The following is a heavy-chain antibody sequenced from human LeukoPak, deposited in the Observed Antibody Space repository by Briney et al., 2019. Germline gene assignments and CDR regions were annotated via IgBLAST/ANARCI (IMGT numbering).Heavy chain of an antibody. V-gene: IGHV3-15*01. CDR3: TTGPGYSGYDYYFDY. CDR2: IKSKTDGGTT. CDR1: GSTFSNAW. J-gene: IGHJ4*02. Sequence: GGSLRLSCAASGSTFSNAWMSWVRQAPAKGLEWVGRIKSKTDGGTTDYAAPVKGRNTISRDDSKNTLYLQMNSLKTEDTAVYYSTTGPGYSGYDYYFDYWGQGTLVTVSS. D-gene: IGHD5-12*01.